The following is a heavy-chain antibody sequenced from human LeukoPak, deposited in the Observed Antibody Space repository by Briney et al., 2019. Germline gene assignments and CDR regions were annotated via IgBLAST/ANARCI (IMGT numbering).Heavy chain of an antibody. CDR2: IYDSGST. CDR3: ARQLSVSYQGTSYFDY. J-gene: IGHJ4*02. V-gene: IGHV4-39*01. Sequence: ASETLSLTCTVSGGSISSSRYYWGWIRQPPGKGRDWLGNIYDSGSTYYHPSLKSRVTISVDTSKNHFSLKLSSVTAADPAVYYCARQLSVSYQGTSYFDYGGKGTLVTVSS. CDR1: GGSISSSRYY. D-gene: IGHD2/OR15-2a*01.